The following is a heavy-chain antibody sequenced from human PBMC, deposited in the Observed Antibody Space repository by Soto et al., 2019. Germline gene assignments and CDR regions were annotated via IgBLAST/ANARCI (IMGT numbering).Heavy chain of an antibody. Sequence: GASVKVSCKASGYTLTGYYMHWVRQAPGQGLEWMGWINPNSGDTNYAQKFQGWVTMTGDTSISTACMELSRLKSDDTAVYYCAKDRGYSSGFYYYYYDMDVWGQGTTVTVSS. V-gene: IGHV1-2*04. CDR1: GYTLTGYY. CDR3: AKDRGYSSGFYYYYYDMDV. D-gene: IGHD2-15*01. J-gene: IGHJ6*02. CDR2: INPNSGDT.